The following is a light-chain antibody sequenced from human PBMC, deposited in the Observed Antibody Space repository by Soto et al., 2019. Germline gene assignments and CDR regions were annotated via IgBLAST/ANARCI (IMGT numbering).Light chain of an antibody. V-gene: IGKV1-5*03. CDR1: QSISSW. CDR2: KAS. J-gene: IGKJ2*01. Sequence: DIQMTQSPSTLSASVGDRVTITCRASQSISSWLAWYQQKPGKAPKLLIYKASSLESGVPSRFSGSGSGTEFTLTITSLQPDDFASYYCHQYYSYSYTFGQGTNVDIK. CDR3: HQYYSYSYT.